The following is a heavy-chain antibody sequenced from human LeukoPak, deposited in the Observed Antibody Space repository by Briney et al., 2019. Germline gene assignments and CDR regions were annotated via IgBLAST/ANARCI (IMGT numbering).Heavy chain of an antibody. D-gene: IGHD6-13*01. J-gene: IGHJ4*02. CDR2: IHYSGST. CDR3: ATGYSSSWYYFEY. Sequence: SETLSLTCTVSGGSISRGAYYWSWIRQHPGKGLEWIGYIHYSGSTYYNPSLKSRVTISVDTSKNQFSLNLSSVTAADTAVYYCATGYSSSWYYFEYWGQGILVTISS. V-gene: IGHV4-31*03. CDR1: GGSISRGAYY.